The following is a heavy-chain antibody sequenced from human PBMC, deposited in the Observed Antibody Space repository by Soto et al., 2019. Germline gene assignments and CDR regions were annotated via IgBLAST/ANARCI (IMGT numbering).Heavy chain of an antibody. D-gene: IGHD2-2*01. CDR3: ARGEVVVVPAPRVFEY. CDR2: INHSGST. V-gene: IGHV4-34*01. J-gene: IGHJ4*02. Sequence: SETLSLTCAVYGGSFSGYHWSWIRQPPGKGLEWIGEINHSGSTNYNPSLKSRVTISVDTSKNQFSLTLSSVTAADTAVYYCARGEVVVVPAPRVFEYWGQGTLVTVSS. CDR1: GGSFSGYH.